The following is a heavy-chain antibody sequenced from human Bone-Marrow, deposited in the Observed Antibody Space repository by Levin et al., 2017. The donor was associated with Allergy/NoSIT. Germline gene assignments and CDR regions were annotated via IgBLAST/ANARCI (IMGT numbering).Heavy chain of an antibody. CDR3: ARDLGSSGNYYFDY. V-gene: IGHV1-69*04. CDR2: IIPILGIA. J-gene: IGHJ4*02. D-gene: IGHD6-19*01. CDR1: GGTFSSYA. Sequence: KISCKASGGTFSSYAISWVRQAPGQGLEWMGRIIPILGIANYAQKFQGRVTITADKSTSTAYMELSSLRSEDTAVYYCARDLGSSGNYYFDYWGQGTLVTVSS.